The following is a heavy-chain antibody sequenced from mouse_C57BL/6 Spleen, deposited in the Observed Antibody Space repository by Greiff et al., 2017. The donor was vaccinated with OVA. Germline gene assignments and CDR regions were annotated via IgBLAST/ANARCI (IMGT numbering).Heavy chain of an antibody. J-gene: IGHJ1*03. Sequence: EVHLVESGGGLVKPGGSLKLSCAASGFTFSDYGMHWVRQAPEKGLAWVAYISSGSSTIYYADTVKGRFTIYRDNDKNTLFLQMTILRSEDTAMYYCAREDYHWYFDVWGTGTTVTVSS. CDR3: AREDYHWYFDV. V-gene: IGHV5-17*01. CDR2: ISSGSSTI. D-gene: IGHD2-4*01. CDR1: GFTFSDYG.